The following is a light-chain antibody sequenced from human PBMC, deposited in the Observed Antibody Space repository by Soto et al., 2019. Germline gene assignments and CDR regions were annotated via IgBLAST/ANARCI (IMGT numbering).Light chain of an antibody. CDR2: SAS. Sequence: DIQLPQSPPFLSAFVGDTVTITCQASQAMSTYLAWYQQKPGKVPKRLIRSASTLQSGFPPRFSGGGSWTEFTLTTSTLQPDDSGIYYCQQLNGYQLAFGGGTNVEIK. CDR3: QQLNGYQLA. J-gene: IGKJ4*01. V-gene: IGKV1-9*01. CDR1: QAMSTY.